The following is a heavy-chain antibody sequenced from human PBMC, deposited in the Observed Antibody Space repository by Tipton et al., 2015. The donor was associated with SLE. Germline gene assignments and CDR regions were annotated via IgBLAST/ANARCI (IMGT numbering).Heavy chain of an antibody. CDR2: INHSGST. CDR3: ARGLATGYYYHYMDV. CDR1: GGSFSGYY. D-gene: IGHD5-12*01. J-gene: IGHJ6*03. Sequence: TLSLTCAVYGGSFSGYYWSWIRQPPGKGLEWIGEINHSGSTNYNPSLKSRVTISVDTSKNQFSLKLSSVTAADTAVYYCARGLATGYYYHYMDVWGKGTTVTVSS. V-gene: IGHV4-34*01.